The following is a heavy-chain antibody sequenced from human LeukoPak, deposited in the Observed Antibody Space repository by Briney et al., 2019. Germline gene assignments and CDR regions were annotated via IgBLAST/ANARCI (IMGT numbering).Heavy chain of an antibody. J-gene: IGHJ4*02. Sequence: GASVKVSCKASGFTFTSSAMQWVRQARGQRLEWIGWIVVGSGNTNYAQKFQERVTITRDMSTSTAYMELSSLRSEDTAVYYCARLLASQVYYYGSGSSTPVDYWGQGTLVTVSS. CDR3: ARLLASQVYYYGSGSSTPVDY. CDR2: IVVGSGNT. D-gene: IGHD3-10*01. V-gene: IGHV1-58*02. CDR1: GFTFTSSA.